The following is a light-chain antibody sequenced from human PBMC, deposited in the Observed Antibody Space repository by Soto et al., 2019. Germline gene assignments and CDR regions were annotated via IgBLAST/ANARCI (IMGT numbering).Light chain of an antibody. CDR1: QSLSSW. Sequence: GDRVTITCRASQSLSSWLAWYQQKQGKAPKLLIYDASSLESGVPSRFSGSGSGTEFTLTISSLQPDDFASYYCQQYNSYWGTFGQGTKVEIK. CDR3: QQYNSYWGT. J-gene: IGKJ1*01. CDR2: DAS. V-gene: IGKV1-5*01.